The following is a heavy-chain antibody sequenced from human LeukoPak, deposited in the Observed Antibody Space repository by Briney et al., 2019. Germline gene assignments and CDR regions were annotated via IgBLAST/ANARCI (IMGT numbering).Heavy chain of an antibody. Sequence: SETLSLTCTVSGGSISSHYWSWIRQPPGKGLEWIGYIYYSGSTNYNPSLKSRVTISVDTSKNQFSLKLSSVTAANTAVYYCARSIAACYNWFDPWGQGTLVTVSS. D-gene: IGHD6-6*01. V-gene: IGHV4-59*11. CDR2: IYYSGST. CDR1: GGSISSHY. J-gene: IGHJ5*02. CDR3: ARSIAACYNWFDP.